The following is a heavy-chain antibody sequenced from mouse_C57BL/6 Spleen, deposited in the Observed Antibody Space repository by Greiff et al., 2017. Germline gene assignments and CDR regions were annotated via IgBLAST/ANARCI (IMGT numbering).Heavy chain of an antibody. Sequence: QVQLQQPGAELVMPGASVKLSCKASGYTFTSYWMHWVKQRPGHGLEWIGEIDPSDSYTNYNQKFKGKSTLTVDKSSSTAYMQLSSLTSEDSAVYYCARGSSFLFDYWGQGTTLTVSS. CDR3: ARGSSFLFDY. J-gene: IGHJ2*01. D-gene: IGHD1-1*01. V-gene: IGHV1-69*01. CDR2: IDPSDSYT. CDR1: GYTFTSYW.